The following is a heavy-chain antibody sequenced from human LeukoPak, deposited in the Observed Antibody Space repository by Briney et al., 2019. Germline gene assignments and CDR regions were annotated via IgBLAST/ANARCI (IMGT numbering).Heavy chain of an antibody. CDR3: ARTGITGTTNYYYYYMDV. CDR1: GGSISRYY. D-gene: IGHD1-7*01. CDR2: IYYSGST. V-gene: IGHV4-59*08. Sequence: SETLSLTCTVSGGSISRYYWSWIRQPPGKGLEWIGYIYYSGSTKYNPSLRSRVTISVDTSKNQFSLKLSSVTAADTAIYYCARTGITGTTNYYYYYMDVWGKGTTVTVSS. J-gene: IGHJ6*03.